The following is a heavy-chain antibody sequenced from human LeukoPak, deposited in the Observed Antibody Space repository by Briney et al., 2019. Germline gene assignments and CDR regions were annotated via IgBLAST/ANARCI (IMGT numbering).Heavy chain of an antibody. D-gene: IGHD2-15*01. CDR3: ARAGAVVVAAKHYYYGMDV. CDR1: GGSFSGYY. V-gene: IGHV4-34*01. Sequence: SETLSLTCAVYGGSFSGYYWSWLRKPPGKGLEWIGEINHSGSTNYNPSLKSRVTISVDTSKNQFSLKLSSVTAADTAVYYCARAGAVVVAAKHYYYGMDVWGKGTTVTVSS. J-gene: IGHJ6*04. CDR2: INHSGST.